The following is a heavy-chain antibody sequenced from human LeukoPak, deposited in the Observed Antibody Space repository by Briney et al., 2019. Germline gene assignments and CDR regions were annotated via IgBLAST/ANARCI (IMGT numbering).Heavy chain of an antibody. CDR1: GFTFSRYA. D-gene: IGHD3-10*01. V-gene: IGHV3-64*01. J-gene: IGHJ5*02. Sequence: GGSLRLSCAASGFTFSRYAFHWVRQAPGKRLEYVSAISGDGDSTYYANSVRGRFSISRDNSKNTVYLQMGSLRGEDMAVYYCARDQGSGPTLGPGTLVTVSS. CDR3: ARDQGSGPT. CDR2: ISGDGDST.